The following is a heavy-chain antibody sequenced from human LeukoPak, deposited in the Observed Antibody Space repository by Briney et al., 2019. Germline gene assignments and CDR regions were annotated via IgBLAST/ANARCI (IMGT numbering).Heavy chain of an antibody. D-gene: IGHD3-22*01. V-gene: IGHV1-2*02. CDR3: ATYYYDSSGYYYIDY. CDR2: INPNSGGT. CDR1: GYTFTGYY. Sequence: ASVKVSCKASGYTFTGYYMHWVRQAPGQGLEWMGWINPNSGGTNYAQKFQGRVTMTRDTSISTAYMELCRLRSDDTAVYYCATYYYDSSGYYYIDYWGQGTLVTVSS. J-gene: IGHJ4*02.